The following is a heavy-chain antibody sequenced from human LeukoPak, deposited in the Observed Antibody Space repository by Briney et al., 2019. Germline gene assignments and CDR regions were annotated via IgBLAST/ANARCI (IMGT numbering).Heavy chain of an antibody. CDR3: ARVGGDGYDSRGDY. CDR1: GFTFSSYG. V-gene: IGHV3-33*01. D-gene: IGHD3-22*01. CDR2: IWYDGSNK. J-gene: IGHJ4*02. Sequence: GGSLRLSCAASGFTFSSYGMRWVRQAPGKGLEWVAVIWYDGSNKYYADSVKGRFTISRDNSKNTLYLQMNSLRAEDTAVYYCARVGGDGYDSRGDYWGQGTLGNVSP.